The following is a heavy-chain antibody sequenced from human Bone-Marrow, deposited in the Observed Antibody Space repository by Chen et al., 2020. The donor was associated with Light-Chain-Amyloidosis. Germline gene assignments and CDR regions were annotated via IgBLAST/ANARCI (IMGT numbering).Heavy chain of an antibody. D-gene: IGHD3-10*01. CDR3: AKLDWFGEWTH. Sequence: QVQLVESGGGVVHPGTSLRLSCVASGFTFGSYAMHWARQAPGKGLQWVASISYEGSHAYYPDSVKGRLTVSRDNSKETLSLQMNSLRVEDTAVYYCAKLDWFGEWTHWGQGVLVTVSS. V-gene: IGHV3-30*18. J-gene: IGHJ4*02. CDR2: ISYEGSHA. CDR1: GFTFGSYA.